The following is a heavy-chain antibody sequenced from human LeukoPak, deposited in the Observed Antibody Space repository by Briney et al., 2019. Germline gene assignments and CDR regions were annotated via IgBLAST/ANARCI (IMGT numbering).Heavy chain of an antibody. D-gene: IGHD1-26*01. Sequence: SETLSLTCAVYGGSFSGYYWSWIRQPPGKGLEWIGEINHSGSTNYNPPLKSRVTISVDTSKNQFSLKLSSVTAADTAVYYCARGLVGATPDYWGQGTLVTVSS. J-gene: IGHJ4*02. CDR1: GGSFSGYY. CDR2: INHSGST. V-gene: IGHV4-34*01. CDR3: ARGLVGATPDY.